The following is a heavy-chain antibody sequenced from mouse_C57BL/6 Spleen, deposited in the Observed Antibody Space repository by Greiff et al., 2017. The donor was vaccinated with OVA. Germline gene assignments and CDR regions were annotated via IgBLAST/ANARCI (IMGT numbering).Heavy chain of an antibody. V-gene: IGHV2-2*01. CDR1: GFSLTSYG. CDR3: ARFLLNYGSSYYYAMDY. D-gene: IGHD1-1*01. J-gene: IGHJ4*01. Sequence: VQVVESGPGLVQPSQSLSITCTVSGFSLTSYGVHWVRQSPGKGLEWLGVIWSGGSTDYNAAFISRLSISKDNSKSQVFFKMNSLQADDTAIYYCARFLLNYGSSYYYAMDYWGQGTSVTVSS. CDR2: IWSGGST.